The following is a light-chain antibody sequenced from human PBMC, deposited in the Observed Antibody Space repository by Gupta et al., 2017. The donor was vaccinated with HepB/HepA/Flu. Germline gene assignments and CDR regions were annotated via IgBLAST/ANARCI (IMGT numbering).Light chain of an antibody. Sequence: DIQMSQSPSSVSASVGDRVTITCRASQNIYSWFAWYQQKPGKAPNLLIFGASSLQSGVPSSFSGSGSGTDFTLTISSLQPEDFATYYCQQANNFPLTFGRGTKVEIK. CDR1: QNIYSW. CDR3: QQANNFPLT. J-gene: IGKJ4*01. CDR2: GAS. V-gene: IGKV1-12*01.